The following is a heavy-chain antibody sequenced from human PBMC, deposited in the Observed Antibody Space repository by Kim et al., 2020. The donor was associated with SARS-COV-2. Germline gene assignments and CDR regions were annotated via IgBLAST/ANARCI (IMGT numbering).Heavy chain of an antibody. CDR3: AKDGAFLEIRGAQGYFVNL. CDR2: ISYEGSRR. D-gene: IGHD1-1*01. Sequence: VAFISYEGSRRYYGDFVQGRFTISRDSSENTVHLQMKSLRAEDTAVYYCAKDGAFLEIRGAQGYFVNLWGQGTLVTVSS. V-gene: IGHV3-30*01. J-gene: IGHJ5*02.